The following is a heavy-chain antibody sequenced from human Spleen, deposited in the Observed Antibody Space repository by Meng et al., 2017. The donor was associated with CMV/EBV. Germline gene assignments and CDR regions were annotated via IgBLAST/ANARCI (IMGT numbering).Heavy chain of an antibody. CDR3: AREGGDAFDI. CDR2: INPSGAST. D-gene: IGHD3-16*01. Sequence: ASVKVSCKASGYTFTSYFMHWVRQAPGQGLEWMGIINPSGASTSHAQKFQGRVTMTRDTSTGTVNMELSSLRSEDTAVYYCAREGGDAFDIWGQGTMVTVSS. V-gene: IGHV1-46*01. J-gene: IGHJ3*02. CDR1: GYTFTSYF.